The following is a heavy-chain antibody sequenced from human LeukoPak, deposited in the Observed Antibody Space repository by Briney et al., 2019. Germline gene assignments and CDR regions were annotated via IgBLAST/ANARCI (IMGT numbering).Heavy chain of an antibody. CDR1: GYTSTGYY. CDR3: ARGGDYYDTTYDY. J-gene: IGHJ4*02. Sequence: ASVKVSCKASGYTSTGYYMHWVRQAPGQGLEWMGRINPNSGGTNYAQKFQGRVTMTRDTSISTAYMELSRLRSDDTAVYYCARGGDYYDTTYDYWGQGTLVTVSS. D-gene: IGHD3-22*01. CDR2: INPNSGGT. V-gene: IGHV1-2*06.